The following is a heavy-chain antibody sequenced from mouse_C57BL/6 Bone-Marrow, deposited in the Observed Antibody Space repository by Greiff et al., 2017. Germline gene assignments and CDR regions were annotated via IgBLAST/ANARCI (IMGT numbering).Heavy chain of an antibody. Sequence: VQLQQPGAELVKPGASVKLSCKASGYTFTSYWMHWVKQRPGQGLEWIGMIHPNSGSTNYNEKFKSKATLTVDKSSSTAYMQLSSLTSEDSAVYYCASPPGGYDAMDYWGQGTSVTVSS. CDR3: ASPPGGYDAMDY. V-gene: IGHV1-64*01. CDR2: IHPNSGST. CDR1: GYTFTSYW. J-gene: IGHJ4*01.